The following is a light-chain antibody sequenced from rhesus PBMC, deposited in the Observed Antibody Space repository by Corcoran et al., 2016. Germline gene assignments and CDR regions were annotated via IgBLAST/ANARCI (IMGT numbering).Light chain of an antibody. J-gene: IGKJ3*01. Sequence: DIQMTQSPSSLSASVGDTVTITCRASQSISSSLDWYQQKPGKAPKLLIYKASSLQSGVPSRFSGIGSGTDFTLTISSLQSEHFATYCCQQNSSSPFTFGPGTKLDVK. CDR1: QSISSS. V-gene: IGKV1-22*01. CDR2: KAS. CDR3: QQNSSSPFT.